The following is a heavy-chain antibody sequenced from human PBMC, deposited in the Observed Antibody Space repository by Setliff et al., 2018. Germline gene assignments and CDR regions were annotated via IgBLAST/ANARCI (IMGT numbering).Heavy chain of an antibody. CDR2: VFSGDSDT. CDR1: GYRFTTYW. D-gene: IGHD3-10*01. V-gene: IGHV5-51*01. Sequence: PGESLKISCKGSGYRFTTYWIGWVRQMPGKGLEWMGIVFSGDSDTRYSPSFQGQVTMSADKSINTAYLQWSSLKASDTAMYYCARIKWFGETDCFDSWGQGTLVTVSS. CDR3: ARIKWFGETDCFDS. J-gene: IGHJ5*01.